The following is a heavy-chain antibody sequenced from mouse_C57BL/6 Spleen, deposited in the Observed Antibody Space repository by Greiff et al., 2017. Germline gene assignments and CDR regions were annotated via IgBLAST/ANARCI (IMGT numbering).Heavy chain of an antibody. CDR2: IYPGDGDT. J-gene: IGHJ4*01. Sequence: QVQLKQSGAELVKPGASVKISCKASGYAFSSYWMNWVKQRPGKGLEWIGQIYPGDGDTNYNGKFKGKATLTADKSSSTAYMQLSSLTSEDSAVYFCARRGYGNYLYAMDYWGQGTSVTVSS. CDR1: GYAFSSYW. V-gene: IGHV1-80*01. D-gene: IGHD2-1*01. CDR3: ARRGYGNYLYAMDY.